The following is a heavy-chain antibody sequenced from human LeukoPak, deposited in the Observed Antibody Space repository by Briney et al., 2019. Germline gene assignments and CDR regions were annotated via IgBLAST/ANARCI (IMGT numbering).Heavy chain of an antibody. CDR3: ARDLLHRKIGFWSGYYTGYHYYGMDV. Sequence: ASVKVSCKASGYTFTSYGISWVRQAPGQGLEWMGWISAYNGNTNYAQKLQGRVTMTTDTSTSTAYMELRSLRSDDTAVYYCARDLLHRKIGFWSGYYTGYHYYGMDVWGQGTTVTVSS. D-gene: IGHD3-3*01. V-gene: IGHV1-18*01. J-gene: IGHJ6*02. CDR1: GYTFTSYG. CDR2: ISAYNGNT.